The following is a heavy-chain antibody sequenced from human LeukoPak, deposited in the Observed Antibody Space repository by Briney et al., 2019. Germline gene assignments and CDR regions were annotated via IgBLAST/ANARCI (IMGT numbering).Heavy chain of an antibody. J-gene: IGHJ5*02. CDR2: IYHSGST. V-gene: IGHV4-30-2*01. D-gene: IGHD1-1*01. CDR3: AREGALYNWNDVHWFDP. Sequence: SQTLSLSCTVSGGSISSGGYYWSWIRQPPGKGLEWIGYIYHSGSTYYNPSLKSRVTISVDTSKNQFSLKLSSVTAADTAVYYCAREGALYNWNDVHWFDPWGQGTLVTVSS. CDR1: GGSISSGGYY.